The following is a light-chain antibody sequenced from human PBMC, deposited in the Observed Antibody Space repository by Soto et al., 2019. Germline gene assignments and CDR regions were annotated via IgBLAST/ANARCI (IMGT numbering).Light chain of an antibody. CDR3: QVWDDNSDQYV. CDR2: DDS. J-gene: IGLJ1*01. Sequence: SYELTQTSSVSVAPGQTARISCGGNNIGGKSVHWYQQKPGQAPVVVVYDDSDRPSGIPERFSGSNSGNTATLTISRVEAGDEADYHCQVWDDNSDQYVFGAGTKVTVL. V-gene: IGLV3-21*02. CDR1: NIGGKS.